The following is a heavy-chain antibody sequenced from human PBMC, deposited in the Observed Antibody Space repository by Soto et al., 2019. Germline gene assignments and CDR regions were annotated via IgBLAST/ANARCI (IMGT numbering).Heavy chain of an antibody. CDR2: IIPIFGTA. CDR1: GGTFSSYA. V-gene: IGHV1-69*12. J-gene: IGHJ6*02. Sequence: QVQLVQSGAEVKKPGSSVKVSCKASGGTFSSYAISWVRQAPGQGLEWMGGIIPIFGTANYAQKCQGRVTITADESTSTAYMELSSLRSEDTAGYYCAGHVPAAGYYYGMDVWGQGTTVTVSS. D-gene: IGHD2-2*01. CDR3: AGHVPAAGYYYGMDV.